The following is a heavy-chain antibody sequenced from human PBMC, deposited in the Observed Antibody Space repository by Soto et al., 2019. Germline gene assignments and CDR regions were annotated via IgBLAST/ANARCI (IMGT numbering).Heavy chain of an antibody. Sequence: QAQLEQSGGEVKKPGSSVKVSCKASRVAFSKFIVTWVRQAPGLGLEWVGGIIPIFVTANYAQKFQGRVTITADESTSTSYMVVNNLSSEDTAVYYCSKVRYSSPMGYYYGMDVWGQGTTVTVSS. CDR1: RVAFSKFI. V-gene: IGHV1-69*01. CDR2: IIPIFVTA. J-gene: IGHJ6*02. D-gene: IGHD6-19*01. CDR3: SKVRYSSPMGYYYGMDV.